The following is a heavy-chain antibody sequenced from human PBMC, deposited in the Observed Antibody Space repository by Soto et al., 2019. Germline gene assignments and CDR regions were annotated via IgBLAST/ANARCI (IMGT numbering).Heavy chain of an antibody. J-gene: IGHJ2*01. CDR3: ARGPGTGTTWGYWYFDL. CDR1: GGSISSYY. Sequence: SETLSLTCTVSGGSISSYYWSWIRQPPGKGLEWIGYIYYSGSTNYNPSLKSRVTISVDTSKNQFSLKLSSVTAADTAVYYCARGPGTGTTWGYWYFDLWGRGTLVTVSS. D-gene: IGHD1-7*01. CDR2: IYYSGST. V-gene: IGHV4-59*01.